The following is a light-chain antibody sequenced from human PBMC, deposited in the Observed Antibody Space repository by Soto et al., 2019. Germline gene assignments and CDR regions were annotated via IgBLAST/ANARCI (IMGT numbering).Light chain of an antibody. V-gene: IGKV3-20*01. CDR1: QSVSSSY. J-gene: IGKJ1*01. CDR2: STS. CDR3: QLFGTSPWT. Sequence: EIVLTQSPGTLSLSPGERATLSCRASQSVSSSYLTWYQQKPGQAPRLLIYSTSARATGIPDRFSGSGSGTDFTLTISRLEPEDFAVYFCQLFGTSPWTFDQGTKVEIK.